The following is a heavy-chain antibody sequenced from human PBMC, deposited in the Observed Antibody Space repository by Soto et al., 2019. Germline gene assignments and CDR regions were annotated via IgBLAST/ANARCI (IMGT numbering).Heavy chain of an antibody. CDR2: INHSGST. V-gene: IGHV4-34*01. D-gene: IGHD3-16*01. CDR3: ARVRQNWNFDY. Sequence: SETLSLTCAVDGGSCSGYYWSWIRQPPGKGLEWIGEINHSGSTNYNPSLKSRVTISVDTSKNQFSLKLSSVTAADTAVYYCARVRQNWNFDYWGQGTLVTVSS. CDR1: GGSCSGYY. J-gene: IGHJ4*02.